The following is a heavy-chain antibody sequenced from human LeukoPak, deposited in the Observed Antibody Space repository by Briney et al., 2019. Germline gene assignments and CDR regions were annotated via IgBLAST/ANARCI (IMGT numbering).Heavy chain of an antibody. V-gene: IGHV1-2*02. J-gene: IGHJ6*02. Sequence: ASVKVSCKASGYTFTGYYMHWVRQAPGQGLEWMGWINPNSGGTNYAQKFQGRVTMARDTSISTAYMELSRLRSDDTAVHYCARVRGPDYYYYCGMDVWGQGTTVTVSS. CDR2: INPNSGGT. CDR1: GYTFTGYY. CDR3: ARVRGPDYYYYCGMDV.